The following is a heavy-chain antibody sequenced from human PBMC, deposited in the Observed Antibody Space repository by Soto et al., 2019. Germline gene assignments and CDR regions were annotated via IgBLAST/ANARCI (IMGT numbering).Heavy chain of an antibody. V-gene: IGHV3-72*01. J-gene: IGHJ4*02. Sequence: TXGSLRLSCAASGFSFSDHYMDWVRQAPGKGLDWLGRIINKANGYTTEYAASVRGRISISRDDSKNSLFLQVTNLKIEDTAVYFCAKEATNDQWELLHFDYWGQGNLVTVSS. D-gene: IGHD1-26*01. CDR3: AKEATNDQWELLHFDY. CDR1: GFSFSDHY. CDR2: IINKANGYTT.